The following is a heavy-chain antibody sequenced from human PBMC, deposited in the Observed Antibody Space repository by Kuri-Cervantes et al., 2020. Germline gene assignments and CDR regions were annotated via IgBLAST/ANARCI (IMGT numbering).Heavy chain of an antibody. V-gene: IGHV3-23*01. J-gene: IGHJ4*02. Sequence: GGSLRLSCAASGFTFSSYAMTWVRQAPGKGLEWVSTISGGGDYTYHADSVKGRFTISRDNSKNSLYLQMNSLRAEDTAVYYCARDEGVVAAEVFDYWGQGTLVTVSS. D-gene: IGHD2-15*01. CDR1: GFTFSSYA. CDR2: ISGGGDYT. CDR3: ARDEGVVAAEVFDY.